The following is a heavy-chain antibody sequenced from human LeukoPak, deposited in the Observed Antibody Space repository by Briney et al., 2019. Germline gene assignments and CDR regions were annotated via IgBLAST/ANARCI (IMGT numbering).Heavy chain of an antibody. CDR2: ISGSGGST. J-gene: IGHJ4*02. Sequence: GGSLRLSCAASGFTFSSYAMSWVRQAPGKGLEWVSAISGSGGSTYYADSVKGRFTISRDNSKNTLYLQMNSLRADDTAIFYCAKDPVLSSGWYGYYFDYWGQGTLVTVSS. CDR1: GFTFSSYA. D-gene: IGHD6-19*01. CDR3: AKDPVLSSGWYGYYFDY. V-gene: IGHV3-23*01.